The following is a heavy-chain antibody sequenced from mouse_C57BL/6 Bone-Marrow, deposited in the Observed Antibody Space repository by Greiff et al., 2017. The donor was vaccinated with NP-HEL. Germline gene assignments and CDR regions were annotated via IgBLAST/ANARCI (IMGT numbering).Heavy chain of an antibody. CDR3: ARRAFLLWMYYFDY. V-gene: IGHV1-54*01. J-gene: IGHJ2*01. Sequence: VQRVESGAELVRPGTSVKVSCKASGYAFTNYLIEWVKQRPGQGLEWIGVINPGSGGTNYNEKFKGKATLTADKSSSTAYMQLSSLTSEDSAVYFCARRAFLLWMYYFDYWGQGTTLTVSS. CDR2: INPGSGGT. D-gene: IGHD2-1*01. CDR1: GYAFTNYL.